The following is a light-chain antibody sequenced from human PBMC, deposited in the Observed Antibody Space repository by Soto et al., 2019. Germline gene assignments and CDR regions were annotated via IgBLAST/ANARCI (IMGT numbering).Light chain of an antibody. J-gene: IGKJ1*01. CDR3: QQYGSSPRT. Sequence: EMVLTQSPGTLSLSPGERATLSCRASQSVSSSYLAWYQQKPGQAPRLLIYGASSRATGIPDRFSGSGSGKDFTLTIRRLEPEDFAVYYCQQYGSSPRTFGQGTKVDIK. CDR1: QSVSSSY. V-gene: IGKV3-20*01. CDR2: GAS.